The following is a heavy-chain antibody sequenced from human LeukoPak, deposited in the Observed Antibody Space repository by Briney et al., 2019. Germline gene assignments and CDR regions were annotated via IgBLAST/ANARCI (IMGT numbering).Heavy chain of an antibody. Sequence: ASVKVSCKVSGYTLTELSMHWVRQAPGKGLEWMGGFDPEDGETIYAQKFQGRVTMTEDTSTDSAYMELSSLRSEDTAVYYCATGDNWASTPADYWGQGTLVTVSS. D-gene: IGHD5/OR15-5a*01. V-gene: IGHV1-24*01. CDR2: FDPEDGET. CDR1: GYTLTELS. CDR3: ATGDNWASTPADY. J-gene: IGHJ4*02.